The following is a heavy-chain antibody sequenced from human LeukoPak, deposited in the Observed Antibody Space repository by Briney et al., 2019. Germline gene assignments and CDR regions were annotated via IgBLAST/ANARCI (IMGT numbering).Heavy chain of an antibody. Sequence: GGSLRLSCAASGFTFTNAWMSWVRQAPGKGLEWVANIKQDGSEKYYVDSVKGRFTISRDNAENSLYLQMNSLRAADTAVYYCVRDYCSGVTCYSGYWGQGILVTVSS. J-gene: IGHJ4*02. CDR3: VRDYCSGVTCYSGY. D-gene: IGHD2-15*01. V-gene: IGHV3-7*05. CDR1: GFTFTNAW. CDR2: IKQDGSEK.